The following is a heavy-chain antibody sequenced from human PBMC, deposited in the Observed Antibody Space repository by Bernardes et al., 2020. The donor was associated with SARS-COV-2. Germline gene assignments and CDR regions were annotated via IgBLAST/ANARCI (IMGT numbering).Heavy chain of an antibody. Sequence: ASVEVSCEASGYTFSNYGISWVRLAPGQGLEWMGWISPYSGNTNYAQTFQDRVTMTTDTSTNTAYLEVRSLRTDDTAVYYCARDPVSSLFEVVVAYSDYWGQGTLVTVSS. CDR1: GYTFSNYG. D-gene: IGHD3-3*01. J-gene: IGHJ4*02. CDR2: ISPYSGNT. V-gene: IGHV1-18*01. CDR3: ARDPVSSLFEVVVAYSDY.